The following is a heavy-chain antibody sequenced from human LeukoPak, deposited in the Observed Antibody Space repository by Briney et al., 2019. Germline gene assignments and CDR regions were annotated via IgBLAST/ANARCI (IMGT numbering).Heavy chain of an antibody. CDR3: ARVKPLRYFDWFPCWFDP. CDR2: IYTSGST. Sequence: SETLSLTCTVSGGSISSYYWSWIRQPAGKGLEWIGRIYTSGSTNYNPSLKSRVTISVDTSKNQFSLKLSSVTAADTAVYYCARVKPLRYFDWFPCWFDPWGQGTLVTVSS. J-gene: IGHJ5*02. V-gene: IGHV4-4*07. D-gene: IGHD3-9*01. CDR1: GGSISSYY.